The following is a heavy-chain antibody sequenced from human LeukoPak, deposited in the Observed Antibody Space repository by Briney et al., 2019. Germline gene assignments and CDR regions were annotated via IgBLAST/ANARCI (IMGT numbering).Heavy chain of an antibody. Sequence: GASVKVSCKASGYTFTGYYMNWVRQAPGQGLEWMGWINPNSGATNYAQKFQGRVTMTRDTSISTTYMELSRLRSDDTAVYYCARDYGSGSYSSEFDCWGQGTLVTVSS. V-gene: IGHV1-2*02. J-gene: IGHJ4*02. D-gene: IGHD3-10*01. CDR2: INPNSGAT. CDR1: GYTFTGYY. CDR3: ARDYGSGSYSSEFDC.